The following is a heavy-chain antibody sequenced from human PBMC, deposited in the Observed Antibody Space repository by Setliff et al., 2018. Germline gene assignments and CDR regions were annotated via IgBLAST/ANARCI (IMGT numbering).Heavy chain of an antibody. CDR2: ISANNGHT. CDR1: GYIFSTYG. D-gene: IGHD3-10*01. J-gene: IGHJ4*02. CDR3: ARRPRAVYGSGRRNWFLDY. V-gene: IGHV1-18*01. Sequence: ASVKVSCKASGYIFSTYGITWVRQAPGQGLEWMGWISANNGHTKYVQKFQGRVTMTADTSTSTAYMELRSLTSDDTAVYYCARRPRAVYGSGRRNWFLDYWGQGTLVTVS.